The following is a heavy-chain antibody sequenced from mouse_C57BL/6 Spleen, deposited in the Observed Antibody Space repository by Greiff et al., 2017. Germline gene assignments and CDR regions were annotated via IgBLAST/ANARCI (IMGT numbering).Heavy chain of an antibody. Sequence: EVMLVESGGGLVQPGGSLKLSCAASGFTFSDYGMAWVRQAPRKGPEWVAFISNLAYSIYYADTVTGRFTISRENAKNTLYLEMSSLRSEDTAMYYCARSGTGDWFAYWGQGTLVTVSA. CDR2: ISNLAYSI. V-gene: IGHV5-15*01. CDR3: ARSGTGDWFAY. D-gene: IGHD2-14*01. J-gene: IGHJ3*01. CDR1: GFTFSDYG.